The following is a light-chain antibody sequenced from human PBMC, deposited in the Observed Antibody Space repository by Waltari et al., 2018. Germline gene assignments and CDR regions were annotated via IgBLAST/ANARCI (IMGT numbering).Light chain of an antibody. CDR3: QQSYSTPFT. CDR1: QSISSW. Sequence: DIQMTQSPSTLSASVGDRVTITCRASQSISSWLAWYQQKPGKAPKLLIYDASSLESGVPSRFSGSGSGTEFTLTISSLQPDDFATYYCQQSYSTPFTFGPGTKVDFK. V-gene: IGKV1-5*01. CDR2: DAS. J-gene: IGKJ3*01.